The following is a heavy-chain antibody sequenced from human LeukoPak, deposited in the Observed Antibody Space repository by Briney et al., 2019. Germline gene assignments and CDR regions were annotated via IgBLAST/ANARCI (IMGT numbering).Heavy chain of an antibody. CDR1: GVSVSSGSYF. CDR2: IYYSGST. D-gene: IGHD3-22*01. J-gene: IGHJ3*02. Sequence: PSETLSLTCTVSGVSVSSGSYFWRWIRQPPGKGLEWIGHIYYSGSTNYNPSLKSRVTISADTSKNQFSLKLSSVTAADTAVYYCARDRSYYDSTGFYKYAFDIWGQGTVVTVSS. CDR3: ARDRSYYDSTGFYKYAFDI. V-gene: IGHV4-61*01.